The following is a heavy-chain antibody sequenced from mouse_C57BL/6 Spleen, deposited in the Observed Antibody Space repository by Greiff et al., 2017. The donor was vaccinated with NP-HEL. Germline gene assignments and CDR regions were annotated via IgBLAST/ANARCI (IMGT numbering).Heavy chain of an antibody. Sequence: VQLQQPGAELVMPGASVKLSCKASGYTFTSYWMHWVKQRPGQGLEWIGEIDPSDSYPNYNQKFKGKSTLTVDKSSSTAYMQLSSLTSEDSAVYYCARIYGSSPYYAMDYWGQGTSVTVSS. CDR3: ARIYGSSPYYAMDY. CDR1: GYTFTSYW. J-gene: IGHJ4*01. V-gene: IGHV1-69*01. CDR2: IDPSDSYP. D-gene: IGHD1-1*01.